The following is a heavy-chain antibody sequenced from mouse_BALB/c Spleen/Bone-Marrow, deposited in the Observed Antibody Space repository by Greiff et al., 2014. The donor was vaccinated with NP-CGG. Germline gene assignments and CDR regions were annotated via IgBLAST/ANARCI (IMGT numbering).Heavy chain of an antibody. J-gene: IGHJ1*01. CDR1: GFTFTDYY. CDR2: IRNKANGYTT. CDR3: AREGVYYGNPYWYFDV. Sequence: DVHLVESGGGLVQPGGSPRLSCATSGFTFTDYYMSWVRQPPGKALEWLGFIRNKANGYTTEYSASVKGRFTISRDNSQSILYRQMNTLRAEDSATYYCAREGVYYGNPYWYFDVWGAGTTVTVAS. D-gene: IGHD2-1*01. V-gene: IGHV7-3*02.